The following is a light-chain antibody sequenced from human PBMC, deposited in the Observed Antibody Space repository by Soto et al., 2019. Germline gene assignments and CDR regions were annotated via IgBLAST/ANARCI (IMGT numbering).Light chain of an antibody. J-gene: IGLJ1*01. Sequence: QSALSQPASVSGSPGQSITVSCTGTSSDIGNYNLVSWYQQHPGKAPKRIIYEGNKRTSGVSNHFSGSKSGSTASLTISGLQAEDEAVYYCCSYAGRRIFYVCGTGTKVTVL. V-gene: IGLV2-23*01. CDR3: CSYAGRRIFYV. CDR2: EGN. CDR1: SSDIGNYNL.